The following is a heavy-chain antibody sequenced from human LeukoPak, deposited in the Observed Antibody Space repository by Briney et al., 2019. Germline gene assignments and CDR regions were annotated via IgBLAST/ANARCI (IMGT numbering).Heavy chain of an antibody. CDR1: GLTFSIFP. Sequence: GGPLRLSCAASGLTFSIFPMSWVPQAPGKALQWVSAISDSGGRTFYADSVKGRFTISRDNSKNTPYLQMNSLRAEDTAVYYCAKVGVGWVAFEYWGQGTLVSVSS. J-gene: IGHJ4*02. V-gene: IGHV3-23*01. D-gene: IGHD3-16*01. CDR2: ISDSGGRT. CDR3: AKVGVGWVAFEY.